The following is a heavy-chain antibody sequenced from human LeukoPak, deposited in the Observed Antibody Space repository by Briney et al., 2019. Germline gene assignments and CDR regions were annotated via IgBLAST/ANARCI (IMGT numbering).Heavy chain of an antibody. CDR1: GGSISSYY. Sequence: PSETLSLTCTVSGGSISSYYWGWIRQPPGKGLEWIGSISYSGSTYYNPSLQSRVTISVDTSKNQFSLKLSSVTAADTAVYFCARDQGYYYHWGQGMLVTVSS. D-gene: IGHD3-10*01. CDR3: ARDQGYYYH. J-gene: IGHJ4*02. V-gene: IGHV4-39*07. CDR2: ISYSGST.